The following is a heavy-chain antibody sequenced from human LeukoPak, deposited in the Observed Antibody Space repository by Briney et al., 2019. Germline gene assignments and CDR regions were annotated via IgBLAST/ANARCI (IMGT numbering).Heavy chain of an antibody. V-gene: IGHV3-7*01. CDR3: ARGNVAVSRDY. CDR2: INEDGSDK. J-gene: IGHJ4*02. Sequence: GGSLRLSCAASGFTFSDHWMSWVRQAPGKGLEGVANINEDGSDKYYVDSVKGRFTISRDNVKNSLYLQMNSLRAEDTAVYYCARGNVAVSRDYWGQGTLATVSS. D-gene: IGHD2-15*01. CDR1: GFTFSDHW.